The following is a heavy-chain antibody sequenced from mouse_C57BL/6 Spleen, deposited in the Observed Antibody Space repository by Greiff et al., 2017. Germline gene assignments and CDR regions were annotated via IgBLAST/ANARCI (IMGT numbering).Heavy chain of an antibody. J-gene: IGHJ1*03. CDR3: ARDNYGSSYGYFDV. CDR1: GFTFSSYA. CDR2: ISDGGSYT. Sequence: EVQRVESGGGLVKPGGSLKLSCAASGFTFSSYAMSWVRQTPEKRLEWVATISDGGSYTYYPDKVKGRFTISRDNAKNNLYLQMSHLKSEDTAMYYCARDNYGSSYGYFDVWGTGTTVTVSS. D-gene: IGHD1-1*01. V-gene: IGHV5-4*01.